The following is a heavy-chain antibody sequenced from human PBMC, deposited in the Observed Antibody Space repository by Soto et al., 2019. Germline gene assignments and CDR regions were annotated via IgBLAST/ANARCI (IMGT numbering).Heavy chain of an antibody. Sequence: QVQLQESGPGLVKPSETLSLTCTVSGGSISSYYWSWIRQPPGKGLEWIGYIYYSGSTNYNPSLKSRVTISVDTSKNQFSLRLSSVTAADTAVYYCARLLWSPSNGFDPWGQGTLVTVSS. CDR3: ARLLWSPSNGFDP. V-gene: IGHV4-59*08. J-gene: IGHJ5*02. CDR2: IYYSGST. CDR1: GGSISSYY. D-gene: IGHD3-10*01.